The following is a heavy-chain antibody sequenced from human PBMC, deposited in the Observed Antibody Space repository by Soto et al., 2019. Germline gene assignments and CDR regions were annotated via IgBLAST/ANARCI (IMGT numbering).Heavy chain of an antibody. Sequence: SGGSLRLSCAASGFTFSSYVMNWVRQSPGKGLEWVSGISRSGDSTYYADSVKGRFIIFRDNFKNTLFLQMSSLRADDTAVYFCAKGEDIAAVRVYGAIDYWGQGTLVTVSS. J-gene: IGHJ4*02. CDR1: GFTFSSYV. CDR3: AKGEDIAAVRVYGAIDY. CDR2: ISRSGDST. V-gene: IGHV3-23*01. D-gene: IGHD6-13*01.